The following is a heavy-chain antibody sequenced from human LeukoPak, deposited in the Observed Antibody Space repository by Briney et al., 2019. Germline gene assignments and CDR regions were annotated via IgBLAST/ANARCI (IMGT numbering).Heavy chain of an antibody. CDR1: EYTLTGLS. V-gene: IGHV1-24*01. CDR3: ATSLLSKKRYYDFWTSAFDF. D-gene: IGHD3-3*01. CDR2: FDPEDVDT. J-gene: IGHJ3*01. Sequence: ASVKVSCKVSEYTLTGLSVHWVRLAPGKGLEWMGGFDPEDVDTIYAQKFGGRVTMTEDTSTDTAYLELSNLRSEDTAVYYCATSLLSKKRYYDFWTSAFDFWGQGALVTVSS.